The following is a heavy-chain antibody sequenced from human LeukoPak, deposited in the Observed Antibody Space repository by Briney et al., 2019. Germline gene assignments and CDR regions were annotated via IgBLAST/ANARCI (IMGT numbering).Heavy chain of an antibody. J-gene: IGHJ4*02. CDR2: ISGSGGST. CDR3: AKDHGVGATFKPSTFQNTFDY. V-gene: IGHV3-23*01. Sequence: GGSLRLSCAASGFTFSSYAMSWVRQAPGKGLEWVSAISGSGGSTYYADSVKGRFTISRDNSKNMLYLQMNSLRAEDTAVYYCAKDHGVGATFKPSTFQNTFDYWGQGTLVTVSS. CDR1: GFTFSSYA. D-gene: IGHD1-26*01.